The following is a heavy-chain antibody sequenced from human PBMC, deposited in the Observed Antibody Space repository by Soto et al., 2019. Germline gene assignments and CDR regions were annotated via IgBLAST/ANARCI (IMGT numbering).Heavy chain of an antibody. J-gene: IGHJ6*02. CDR1: GGTFSSYA. D-gene: IGHD5-18*01. CDR3: ATQGLPNYYSCCMDV. CDR2: IIPIFGTA. Sequence: QVQLVQSGAEVKKPGSSVKVSCKASGGTFSSYAISWVRQAPGQGLEWMGGIIPIFGTANYAQKFQGRVTINADESTSTADMERSSLRPQDTAVYYCATQGLPNYYSCCMDVWGQGTTVTVS. V-gene: IGHV1-69*12.